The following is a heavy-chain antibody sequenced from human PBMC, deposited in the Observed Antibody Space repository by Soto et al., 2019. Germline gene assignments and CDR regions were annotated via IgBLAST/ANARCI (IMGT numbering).Heavy chain of an antibody. CDR3: ASKDRGYSYVLGAMVRTVYSSSSGYFDL. J-gene: IGHJ2*01. CDR2: IIPIFGTA. CDR1: GGTFSSYA. D-gene: IGHD6-6*01. V-gene: IGHV1-69*13. Sequence: GASVKVSCKASGGTFSSYAISWVRQAPGQGLEWMGGIIPIFGTANYAQKFQGRVTITADESTSTAYMELSSLRSEDTAVYYCASKDRGYSYVLGAMVRTVYSSSSGYFDLWGRGTLVTASS.